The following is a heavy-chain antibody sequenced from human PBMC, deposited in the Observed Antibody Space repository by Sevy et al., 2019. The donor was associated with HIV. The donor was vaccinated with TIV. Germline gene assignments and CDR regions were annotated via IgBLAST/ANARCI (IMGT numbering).Heavy chain of an antibody. V-gene: IGHV4-34*01. J-gene: IGHJ3*02. Sequence: SETLSLTCAVYGGSFSGYYWSWIRQPPGKGLEWIGEINHSGSTNYNPSLKSRVTISVDTSKNQFSLKLSSVTAADTAVYYCASVSLWFGELGSDAFDIWGQGTMVTVSS. CDR2: INHSGST. D-gene: IGHD3-10*01. CDR1: GGSFSGYY. CDR3: ASVSLWFGELGSDAFDI.